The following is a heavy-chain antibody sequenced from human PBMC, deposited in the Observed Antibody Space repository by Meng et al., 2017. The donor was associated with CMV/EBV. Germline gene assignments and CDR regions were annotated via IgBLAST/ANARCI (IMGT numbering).Heavy chain of an antibody. Sequence: GESLKISCAASGFTFSNAWMSWVRQAPGKGLEWVGHIKSKTDGGTTDYAAPVKGRFTISRDDSKNTLYLQMNSLKTEDTAVYYCTTGHYYYGMDVWGQGTTVTVSS. J-gene: IGHJ6*02. V-gene: IGHV3-15*01. CDR1: GFTFSNAW. CDR3: TTGHYYYGMDV. CDR2: IKSKTDGGTT.